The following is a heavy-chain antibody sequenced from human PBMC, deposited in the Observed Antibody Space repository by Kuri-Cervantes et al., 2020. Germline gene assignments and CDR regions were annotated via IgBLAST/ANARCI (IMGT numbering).Heavy chain of an antibody. V-gene: IGHV7-4-1*02. Sequence: ASVKVSCKASGYTFTSYAMNWVRQAPGQGLEWMGWINTNTGNPTYAQGFTGRFVFSLDTSVSTAYLEINSLKSEDTAVYYCARDHGGFWSGYSNDAFDIWGQGTKVTVSS. CDR1: GYTFTSYA. J-gene: IGHJ3*02. CDR2: INTNTGNP. CDR3: ARDHGGFWSGYSNDAFDI. D-gene: IGHD3-3*01.